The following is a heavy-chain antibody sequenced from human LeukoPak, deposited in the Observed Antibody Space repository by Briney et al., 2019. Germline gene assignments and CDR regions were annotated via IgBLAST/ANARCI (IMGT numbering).Heavy chain of an antibody. CDR2: ISGSGGST. CDR1: GSTFTFYA. J-gene: IGHJ6*03. Sequence: GGSLRLSCAASGSTFTFYAMSWVRQAPGKGLEWVSVISGSGGSTYYADSVKGRFTISRDNSKNTLYLQMDSLRAEDTAVYYCAKWDGDLYYYYYMDVWGKGTTITVSS. D-gene: IGHD4-17*01. CDR3: AKWDGDLYYYYYMDV. V-gene: IGHV3-23*01.